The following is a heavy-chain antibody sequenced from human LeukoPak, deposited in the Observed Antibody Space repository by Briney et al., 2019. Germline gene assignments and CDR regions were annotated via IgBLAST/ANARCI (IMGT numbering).Heavy chain of an antibody. CDR3: ARGGYCSSTSCDGWPYDAFDI. V-gene: IGHV1-2*02. J-gene: IGHJ3*02. CDR1: GYSFTDDY. Sequence: ASVKVSCKTSGYSFTDDYVQWVRQAPGQGLEWMGWINPNSGGTNYAQKFQGRVTMTRDTSISTAYMELSRLRSDDTAVYHCARGGYCSSTSCDGWPYDAFDIWGQGTMVTVSS. D-gene: IGHD2-2*01. CDR2: INPNSGGT.